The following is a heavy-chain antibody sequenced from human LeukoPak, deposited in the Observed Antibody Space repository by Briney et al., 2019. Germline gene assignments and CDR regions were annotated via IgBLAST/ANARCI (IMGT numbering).Heavy chain of an antibody. D-gene: IGHD6-13*01. J-gene: IGHJ4*02. CDR1: GYTFTGYY. V-gene: IGHV1-2*02. CDR3: ARIPPYSSSWYYFDY. CDR2: INPNSGGT. Sequence: VASVKVSCKASGYTFTGYYMHWVRQAPGQGLEWMGWINPNSGGTNYAQKFQGRVTMTRDTSISTAYMELSRLRSDDTAVYYCARIPPYSSSWYYFDYWGQGTLVTVSS.